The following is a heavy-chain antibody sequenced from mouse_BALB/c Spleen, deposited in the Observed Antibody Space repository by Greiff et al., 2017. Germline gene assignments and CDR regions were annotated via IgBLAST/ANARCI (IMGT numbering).Heavy chain of an antibody. CDR1: GYTFTNYW. CDR2: IYPGGGYT. D-gene: IGHD1-1*01. J-gene: IGHJ2*01. V-gene: IGHV1-63*02. Sequence: QVQLKQSGAELVRPGTSVKISCKASGYTFTNYWLGWVKQRPGHGLEWIGDIYPGGGYTNYNEKFKGKATLTADTSSSTAYMQLSSLTSEDSAVYFCARQDYYGSSYFDYWGQGTTLTVSS. CDR3: ARQDYYGSSYFDY.